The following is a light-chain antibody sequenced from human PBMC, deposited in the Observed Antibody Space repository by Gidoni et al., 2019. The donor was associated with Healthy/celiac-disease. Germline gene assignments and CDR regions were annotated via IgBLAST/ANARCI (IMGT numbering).Light chain of an antibody. V-gene: IGLV2-14*03. J-gene: IGLJ2*01. CDR3: SSYTSSSTLVV. CDR2: DVS. CDR1: SSDVGGYNY. Sequence: QSARTQPAPVSGSPGQSSTISCTGTSSDVGGYNYVSWYQQHPGKAPKLMIYDVSNRPSGVSNRFSGSKSGNTASLTISGLQAEDEADYYCSSYTSSSTLVVFGGGTKLTVL.